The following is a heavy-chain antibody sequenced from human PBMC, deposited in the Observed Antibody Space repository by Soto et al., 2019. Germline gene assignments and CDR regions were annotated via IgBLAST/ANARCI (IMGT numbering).Heavy chain of an antibody. CDR3: ARRKERSGPHYFDY. CDR2: MNPYNGNT. CDR1: GYTFNTYD. J-gene: IGHJ4*02. V-gene: IGHV1-8*01. D-gene: IGHD6-25*01. Sequence: ASVKVSCKASGYTFNTYDIYWMRQATGQGLEWMVWMNPYNGNTGYVQKFQGRVTVTRNTSISTVYMELSGLRRDDTAVYYCARRKERSGPHYFDYWGQGSQVTVS.